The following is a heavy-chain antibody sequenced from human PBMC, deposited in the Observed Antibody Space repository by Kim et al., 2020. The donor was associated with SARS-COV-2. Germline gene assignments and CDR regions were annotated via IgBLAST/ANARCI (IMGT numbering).Heavy chain of an antibody. Sequence: SETLSLICAVSGGSISSSNWWSWVRQPPGKGLEWIGEIYHSGSTNYNPSLKSRVTISVDKSKNQFSLKLRSVTAAATAVYYCARVESITGTTGPGRDNWFDPWGQRTLVTVSS. J-gene: IGHJ5*02. CDR3: ARVESITGTTGPGRDNWFDP. D-gene: IGHD1-7*01. CDR2: IYHSGST. V-gene: IGHV4-4*02. CDR1: GGSISSSNW.